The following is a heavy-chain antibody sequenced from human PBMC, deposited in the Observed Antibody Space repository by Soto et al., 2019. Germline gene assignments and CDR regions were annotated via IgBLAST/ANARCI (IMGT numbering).Heavy chain of an antibody. Sequence: QVQLVQSGAEAKKPGASVKVSCKASGYTFTSYAMHWVRQAPGQRLEWMGWINAGNGNTKYSQKFQGRVTITRDTSASTAYMELSSLRSEDTAVYYCAREADSSSGYGGERLDYWGQGTLVTVSS. CDR3: AREADSSSGYGGERLDY. CDR2: INAGNGNT. CDR1: GYTFTSYA. V-gene: IGHV1-3*01. D-gene: IGHD6-13*01. J-gene: IGHJ4*02.